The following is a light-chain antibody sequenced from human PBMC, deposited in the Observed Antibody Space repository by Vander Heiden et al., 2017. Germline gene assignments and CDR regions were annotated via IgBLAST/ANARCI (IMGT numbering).Light chain of an antibody. CDR2: AAS. CDR3: HQNYSTPLT. Sequence: DIQITQSPSSLSASVGDRVTITCRASQSISSYLNWYQQKPGKAPKLLIYAASSLQSGVPSRCSGSGSGTDFTLTISSLQPEDFAAYYCHQNYSTPLTFGGGTKVEIK. J-gene: IGKJ4*01. V-gene: IGKV1-39*01. CDR1: QSISSY.